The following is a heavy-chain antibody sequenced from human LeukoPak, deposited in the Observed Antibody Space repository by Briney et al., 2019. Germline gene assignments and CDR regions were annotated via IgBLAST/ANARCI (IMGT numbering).Heavy chain of an antibody. CDR2: IYPGDSDT. Sequence: GESLKISCKGSGDRFTNYWIGWVRQMPGKGLEWMGIIYPGDSDTRYSPSFQGQVTISADRATSTAYLQCSSLNASDSAMYYCARRPLRSQNWFSPWGQGTLVTVSS. D-gene: IGHD3-10*01. J-gene: IGHJ5*02. V-gene: IGHV5-51*01. CDR3: ARRPLRSQNWFSP. CDR1: GDRFTNYW.